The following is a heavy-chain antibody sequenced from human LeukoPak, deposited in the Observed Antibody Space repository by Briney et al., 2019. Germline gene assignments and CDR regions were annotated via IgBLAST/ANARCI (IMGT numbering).Heavy chain of an antibody. D-gene: IGHD6-13*01. CDR2: ISYDGSNK. Sequence: GGSLRLSCAASGFTFSNFAMHWVRQAPGKGLEWVAVISYDGSNKYYADSVKGRFTISRDNSKNTLYLQMNSLRAEDTAVYYCARTMEGAAAGPFDYWGQGTLVTVSS. J-gene: IGHJ4*02. CDR1: GFTFSNFA. CDR3: ARTMEGAAAGPFDY. V-gene: IGHV3-30-3*01.